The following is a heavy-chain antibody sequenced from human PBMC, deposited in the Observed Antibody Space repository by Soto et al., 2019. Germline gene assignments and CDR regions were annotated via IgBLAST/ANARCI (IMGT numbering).Heavy chain of an antibody. CDR2: LSQSATAI. CDR1: GFTFSDYS. V-gene: IGHV3-11*01. J-gene: IGHJ4*02. Sequence: QVQVVESGGGLVKPGGSLRLSCSASGFTFSDYSMGWVRQAPGKGLEWVSYLSQSATAIHYADSVRGRFTISRDNAKNSLYLQMSSLRAEDTAMYYCARWSSAFDHWGQGTLVTVSS. CDR3: ARWSSAFDH.